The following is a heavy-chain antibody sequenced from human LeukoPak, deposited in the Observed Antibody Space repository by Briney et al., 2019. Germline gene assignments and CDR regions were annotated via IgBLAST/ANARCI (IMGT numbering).Heavy chain of an antibody. J-gene: IGHJ3*02. CDR3: ARVSPVDHAFDI. Sequence: HPGGSLRLSCAASGFTVSSNYMSWVRQAPGKGLEWVSVIYSGGSTYYADSVKGRFTISRDNSKNTLYLQMNSLRAEDTAVYYCARVSPVDHAFDIWGQGTMVTVSS. D-gene: IGHD2-15*01. V-gene: IGHV3-53*01. CDR1: GFTVSSNY. CDR2: IYSGGST.